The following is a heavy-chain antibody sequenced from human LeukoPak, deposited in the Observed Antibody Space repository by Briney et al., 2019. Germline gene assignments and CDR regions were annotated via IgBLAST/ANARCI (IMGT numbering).Heavy chain of an antibody. CDR1: GDSISSDY. Sequence: SETLSLTCTVSGDSISSDYWSWIRQPPGKGLEWIGYIYYTGSTNYNPSLKSRVTISVDTSKNQFSLKLSSVTAADTAVYYCARVRGSSTKNYYFDYWGQGTLVPVSS. D-gene: IGHD2-2*01. CDR3: ARVRGSSTKNYYFDY. J-gene: IGHJ4*02. V-gene: IGHV4-59*01. CDR2: IYYTGST.